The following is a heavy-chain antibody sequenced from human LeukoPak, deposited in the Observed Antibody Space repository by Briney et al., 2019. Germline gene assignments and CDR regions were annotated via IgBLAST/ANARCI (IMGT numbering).Heavy chain of an antibody. CDR1: GGSFSGYY. Sequence: SETLSLTCAVYGGSFSGYYWSWIRQPPGKGLEWIGEINHSGSTNYNPSLKSRVTISVDTSKNQFSLKLSSVTAADTAVYYCARDSPPHVVYYYDSSGYYEEDYWGQGTLVTVSS. J-gene: IGHJ4*02. CDR2: INHSGST. CDR3: ARDSPPHVVYYYDSSGYYEEDY. V-gene: IGHV4-34*01. D-gene: IGHD3-22*01.